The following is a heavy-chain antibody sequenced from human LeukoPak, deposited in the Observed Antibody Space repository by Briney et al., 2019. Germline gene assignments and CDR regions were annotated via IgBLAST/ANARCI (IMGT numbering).Heavy chain of an antibody. J-gene: IGHJ4*02. Sequence: AGGSLRLSCAASGFTFSSYGMHWVRQAPGKGLEWVAVISYDGSNKYYADSVKGRFTISRDNSKNTLYLQMNSLRAEDTAVYYCARDDLQLWEGIDYWGQGTLVTVSS. V-gene: IGHV3-30*03. CDR1: GFTFSSYG. CDR2: ISYDGSNK. D-gene: IGHD5-18*01. CDR3: ARDDLQLWEGIDY.